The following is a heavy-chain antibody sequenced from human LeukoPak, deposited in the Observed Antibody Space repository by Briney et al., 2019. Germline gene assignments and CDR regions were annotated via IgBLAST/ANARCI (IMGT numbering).Heavy chain of an antibody. Sequence: SETLSLTCTVSGGSIGSTSYCWGWIRQPPGKGLEWIGSIYYSGSTYYNPSLKSRVTISVDTSKNQFSLKLNSVTAADTAVYYCARGARGSSVNNDWFDPWGQGTLVTVSS. CDR2: IYYSGST. J-gene: IGHJ5*02. V-gene: IGHV4-39*01. CDR1: GGSIGSTSYC. D-gene: IGHD1/OR15-1a*01. CDR3: ARGARGSSVNNDWFDP.